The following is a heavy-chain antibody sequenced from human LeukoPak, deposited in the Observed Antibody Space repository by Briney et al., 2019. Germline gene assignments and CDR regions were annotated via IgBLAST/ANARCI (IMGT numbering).Heavy chain of an antibody. V-gene: IGHV1-69*05. D-gene: IGHD3-10*01. CDR3: ERNYMYYGSGVEWFDH. J-gene: IGHJ5*02. CDR1: GGTLISYA. Sequence: SSEKVSCKASGGTLISYAISWVRQAPGHGLEWMGGIIPIFGTANYAQNFQGRVTITTDESTSTAYMELISLRSEDTAVYYCERNYMYYGSGVEWFDHWGQGTLVTVSS. CDR2: IIPIFGTA.